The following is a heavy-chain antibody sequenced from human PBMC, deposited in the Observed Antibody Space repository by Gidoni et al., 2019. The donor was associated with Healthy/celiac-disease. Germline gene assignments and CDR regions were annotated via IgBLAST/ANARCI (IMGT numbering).Heavy chain of an antibody. CDR2: IIPIFGTA. D-gene: IGHD5-12*01. J-gene: IGHJ4*02. CDR3: ARGGEEEGDGYNYPFDY. Sequence: QVQLVQSGAEVKKPGSSVKVSCKASGGPFSSYAISWVRQAPGQGLEWMGGIIPIFGTANYAQKFQGRVTITADESTSTAYMELSSLRSEDTAVYYCARGGEEEGDGYNYPFDYWGQGTLVTVSS. CDR1: GGPFSSYA. V-gene: IGHV1-69*01.